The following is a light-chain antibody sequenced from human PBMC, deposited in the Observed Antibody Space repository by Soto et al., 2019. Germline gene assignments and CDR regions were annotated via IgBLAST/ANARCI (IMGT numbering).Light chain of an antibody. CDR2: DAS. CDR3: QQRSNWPPTWT. V-gene: IGKV3-11*01. CDR1: QSVSSY. Sequence: EIVLTQSPAPLSLSPGERATLSCRXSQSVSSYLAWYQQKPGQAPRLLIYDASNRATGIPARFSGSGSGTDFTLTISSLEPEEFAVYYCQQRSNWPPTWTLGQGTKVDIK. J-gene: IGKJ1*01.